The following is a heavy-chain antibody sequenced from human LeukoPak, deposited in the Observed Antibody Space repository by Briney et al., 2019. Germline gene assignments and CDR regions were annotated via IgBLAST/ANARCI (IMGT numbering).Heavy chain of an antibody. CDR1: GYTFTSYG. CDR2: ISAYNGIT. D-gene: IGHD3-10*01. Sequence: ASVKVSCKASGYTFTSYGISWVRQAPGQGLEWMGWISAYNGITVYAQKFQGRVTITADKSTSTAYMELSSLRSEDTAVYYCASTGITMASERYYGMDVWGQGTTVTVSS. V-gene: IGHV1-18*01. J-gene: IGHJ6*02. CDR3: ASTGITMASERYYGMDV.